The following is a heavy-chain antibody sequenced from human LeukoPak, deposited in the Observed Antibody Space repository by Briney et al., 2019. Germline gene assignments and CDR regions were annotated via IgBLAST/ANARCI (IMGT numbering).Heavy chain of an antibody. V-gene: IGHV4-39*07. Sequence: TSETLSLTCTVSGGSISSSSYYWGWIRQPPGKGLEWIGSIYYSGSTYYNPSLKSRVTISVDTSKNQFSLKLSSVTAADTAVYYCARIGFGELLYPSRGRKVDYYYYYMDVWGKGTTVTVSS. CDR3: ARIGFGELLYPSRGRKVDYYYYYMDV. CDR2: IYYSGST. D-gene: IGHD3-10*01. CDR1: GGSISSSSYY. J-gene: IGHJ6*03.